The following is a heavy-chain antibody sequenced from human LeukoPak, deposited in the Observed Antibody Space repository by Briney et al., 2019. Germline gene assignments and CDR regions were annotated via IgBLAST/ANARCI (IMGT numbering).Heavy chain of an antibody. CDR3: ARGVGGVDYEFWSDHQHYFDY. V-gene: IGHV3-21*01. J-gene: IGHJ4*02. Sequence: GGSLRLSCAASGFTFSSYSMNWVRQAPGKGLEWVSSISSSSSYIYYADSVKGRFTISRDNAKNSLYLQMNSLRAEDTAVYYCARGVGGVDYEFWSDHQHYFDYWGQGTLVTVSS. CDR2: ISSSSSYI. D-gene: IGHD3-3*01. CDR1: GFTFSSYS.